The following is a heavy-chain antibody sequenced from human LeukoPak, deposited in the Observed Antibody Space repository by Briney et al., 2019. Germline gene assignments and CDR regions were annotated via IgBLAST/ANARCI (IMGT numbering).Heavy chain of an antibody. CDR1: GFTFSSYG. D-gene: IGHD3-22*01. CDR2: ISGSGGTT. Sequence: GGSLRLSCAASGFTFSSYGMNWVRQAPGKGLEWVSGISGSGGTTYYADSVKGRFTISRDNSKNSLSLQVSSLRAEDTSVYYCAKTNGYYSDWGQGTLVTVSS. V-gene: IGHV3-23*01. J-gene: IGHJ4*02. CDR3: AKTNGYYSD.